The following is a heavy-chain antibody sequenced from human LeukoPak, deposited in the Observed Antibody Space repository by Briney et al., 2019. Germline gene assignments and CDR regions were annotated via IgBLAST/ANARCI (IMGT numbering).Heavy chain of an antibody. J-gene: IGHJ4*02. D-gene: IGHD3-22*01. CDR1: GFTFSTYA. V-gene: IGHV3-48*03. Sequence: GGSLRLSCAASGFTFSTYAMNWVRQAPGKGLEWVSYIGSSGSAIYYADSVKGRFTISRDNAKNSLYLQMNSLRVEDTAVYYCARMTYYYDSSGYSHFDYWGQGTLVTVSS. CDR3: ARMTYYYDSSGYSHFDY. CDR2: IGSSGSAI.